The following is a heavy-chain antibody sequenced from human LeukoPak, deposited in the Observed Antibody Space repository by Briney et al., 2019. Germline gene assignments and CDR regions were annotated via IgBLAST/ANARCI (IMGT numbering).Heavy chain of an antibody. Sequence: GGSLRLSCAASGFTFRSYAMTWVRQAPGKGLEWVSSISGSGGSTYYADSVKGRFTISKSNSKNTVYLQMNSLRAEDTAVYYCAKVLRGLAYYGDYSDWGQGTLVTVSS. D-gene: IGHD4-17*01. V-gene: IGHV3-23*01. CDR3: AKVLRGLAYYGDYSD. CDR2: ISGSGGST. J-gene: IGHJ4*02. CDR1: GFTFRSYA.